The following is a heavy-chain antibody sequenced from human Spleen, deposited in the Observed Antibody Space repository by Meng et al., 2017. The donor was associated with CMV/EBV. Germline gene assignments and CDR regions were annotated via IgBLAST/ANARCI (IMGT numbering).Heavy chain of an antibody. V-gene: IGHV3-21*01. D-gene: IGHD2-2*01. J-gene: IGHJ6*02. CDR3: AREGYCSSSSCYGVFSGYYYAMDV. Sequence: GESLKISCAASGFIFDTYNIDWVRQAPGKGLEWVSSITSRSGYIYYADSVKGRFTISRDNAKNSLDLQMNSLRVEGTAVYYCAREGYCSSSSCYGVFSGYYYAMDVWGQGTTVTVSS. CDR2: ITSRSGYI. CDR1: GFIFDTYN.